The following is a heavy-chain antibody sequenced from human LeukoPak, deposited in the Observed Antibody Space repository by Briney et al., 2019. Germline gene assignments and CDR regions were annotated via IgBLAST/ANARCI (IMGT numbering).Heavy chain of an antibody. CDR2: ISWNSGSI. CDR1: GFTFDDYA. Sequence: GGSLRLSCAASGFTFDDYAMHWVRHAPGKGLEWVSGISWNSGSIGYADSVKGRFTISRDNAKNSLYLQMNSLRAEDTALYYCAKDLVATIRGWFDPWGQGTLVTVSS. CDR3: AKDLVATIRGWFDP. V-gene: IGHV3-9*01. J-gene: IGHJ5*02. D-gene: IGHD5-12*01.